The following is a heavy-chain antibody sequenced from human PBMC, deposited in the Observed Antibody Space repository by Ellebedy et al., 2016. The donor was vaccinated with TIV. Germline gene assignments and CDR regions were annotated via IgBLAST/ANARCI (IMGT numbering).Heavy chain of an antibody. CDR2: ISNSGTAI. CDR1: GFIFSDYY. D-gene: IGHD1-26*01. J-gene: IGHJ5*02. Sequence: GGSLRLSCAAFGFIFSDYYMSWIRQAPGKGLEWLSYISNSGTAIYYADSVKGRFTISRDNAKDSLYLQMNSLRADDTAIYFCARDTRFIDHQHNWFDPWGQGTLVTVSS. CDR3: ARDTRFIDHQHNWFDP. V-gene: IGHV3-11*01.